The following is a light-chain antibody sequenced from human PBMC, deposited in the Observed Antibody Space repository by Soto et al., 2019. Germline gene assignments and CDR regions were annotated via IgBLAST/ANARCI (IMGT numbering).Light chain of an antibody. CDR1: QSVSSW. CDR3: QQYKSDPYT. CDR2: DAS. Sequence: DIQMTQSPSTLSASVGDRVTITCRASQSVSSWLAWYQQKPGKAPKLVIYDASSSESGVPSRFSGSGSGTDFTLRIISLQPDDFATYYCQQYKSDPYTFGQGTKLEIK. V-gene: IGKV1-5*01. J-gene: IGKJ2*01.